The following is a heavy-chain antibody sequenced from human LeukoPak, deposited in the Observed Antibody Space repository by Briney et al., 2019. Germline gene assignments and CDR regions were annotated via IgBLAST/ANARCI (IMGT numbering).Heavy chain of an antibody. CDR2: IYYSGST. CDR1: GGSFSGYY. CDR3: ARGVVPAALDY. Sequence: SETLSLTCAVYGGSFSGYYWSWIRQPPGKGLEWIGYIYYSGSTNYNPSLKSRVTISVDTSKNQFSLKLSSVTAADTAVYYCARGVVPAALDYWGQGTLVTVSS. V-gene: IGHV4-59*08. J-gene: IGHJ4*02. D-gene: IGHD2-2*01.